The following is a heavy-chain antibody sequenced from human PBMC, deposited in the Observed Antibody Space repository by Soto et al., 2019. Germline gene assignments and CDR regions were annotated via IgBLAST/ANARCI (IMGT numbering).Heavy chain of an antibody. CDR1: GYRFSTYG. Sequence: ASVKVSCKASGYRFSTYGINWVRQAPGQGLEWMGWTSTNNDDRNYAQKFQGRVTFTTDTSTSTAHMELRSLISDDTAVYFCARERYVASRHSQYDSWGQGTQVTVS. D-gene: IGHD2-15*01. CDR3: ARERYVASRHSQYDS. J-gene: IGHJ4*02. CDR2: TSTNNDDR. V-gene: IGHV1-18*04.